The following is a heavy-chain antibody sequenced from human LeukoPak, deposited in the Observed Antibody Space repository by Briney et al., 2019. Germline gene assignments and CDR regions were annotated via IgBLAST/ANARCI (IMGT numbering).Heavy chain of an antibody. J-gene: IGHJ3*02. CDR2: ITNWNGGST. CDR1: GFTFDDYG. Sequence: GGSLRLSCEASGFTFDDYGMSWVSQSTGKGLEWVSAITNWNGGSTGYEDSVRGRFTISRDNAKNSLYLQMNSLRAEDTALYYCARCSRSSTDCYSAFDIWGQGTMVTVSS. V-gene: IGHV3-20*04. CDR3: ARCSRSSTDCYSAFDI. D-gene: IGHD2-2*02.